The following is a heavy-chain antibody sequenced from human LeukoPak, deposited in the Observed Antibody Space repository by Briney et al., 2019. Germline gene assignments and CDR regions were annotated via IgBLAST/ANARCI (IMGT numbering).Heavy chain of an antibody. CDR1: GGSFSGYY. J-gene: IGHJ5*02. CDR3: AKAVLSGVDP. CDR2: INHSGST. V-gene: IGHV4-34*01. D-gene: IGHD7-27*01. Sequence: PSETLSLTXAVYGGSFSGYYWSWIRQPPGKGLEWIGEINHSGSTNYNPSLKSRVTISVDTSKNQFSLKLSSVAAADTAVYYCAKAVLSGVDPWGQGTLVTVSS.